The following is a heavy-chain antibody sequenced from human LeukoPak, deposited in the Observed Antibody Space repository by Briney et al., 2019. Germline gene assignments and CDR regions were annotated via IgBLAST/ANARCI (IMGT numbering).Heavy chain of an antibody. V-gene: IGHV4-59*01. CDR1: GGSINNYY. D-gene: IGHD1-14*01. CDR3: AKDLTGIAGSAFDI. J-gene: IGHJ3*02. Sequence: SETLSLTCTVSGGSINNYYWTWIRQPPEKGLEWIGYIYYSGRTDYNPSLKSRVTISVDTSKNQFSLKLNSVTAADTAVYYCAKDLTGIAGSAFDIWGQGTMVTVSS. CDR2: IYYSGRT.